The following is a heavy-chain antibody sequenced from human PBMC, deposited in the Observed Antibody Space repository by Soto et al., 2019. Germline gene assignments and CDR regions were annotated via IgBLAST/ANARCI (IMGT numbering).Heavy chain of an antibody. D-gene: IGHD6-6*01. V-gene: IGHV4-31*02. CDR3: ARGSSIAGLYYGMDV. J-gene: IGHJ6*02. Sequence: WTWIRQHRGKGLEWIGYNYYSGITYYNPSLKSRVTISLDTSKNQFSLKLSSVTAADTAVYYCARGSSIAGLYYGMDVWGQGTTVTVSS. CDR2: NYYSGIT.